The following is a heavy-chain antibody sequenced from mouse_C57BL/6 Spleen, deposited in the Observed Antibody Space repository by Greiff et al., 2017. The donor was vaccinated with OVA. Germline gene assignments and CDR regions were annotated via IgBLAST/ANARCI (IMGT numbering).Heavy chain of an antibody. CDR1: GYAFSSSW. Sequence: VKLQQSGPELVKPGASVKISCKASGYAFSSSWMNWVKQRPGKGLEWIGRIYPGDGDTNYNGKFKGKATLTADKSSSTAYMQLSSLTSEDSAVYFCASIYYDYSYFDYWGQGTTLTVSS. D-gene: IGHD2-4*01. V-gene: IGHV1-82*01. CDR2: IYPGDGDT. CDR3: ASIYYDYSYFDY. J-gene: IGHJ2*01.